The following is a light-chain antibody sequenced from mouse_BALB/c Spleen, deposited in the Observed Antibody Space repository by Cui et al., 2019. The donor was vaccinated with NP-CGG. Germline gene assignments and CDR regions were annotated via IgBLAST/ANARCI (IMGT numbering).Light chain of an antibody. Sequence: QAVVTQESALTTSPGETVTLTCRSSTGAVTTSNYANWVQEKPDHLFTGLISCNKHPIPGVPARFSGSLIGDKAALTITGAQTEDEAIYFCALWYSNHWVFGGGTKLTVL. J-gene: IGLJ1*01. CDR3: ALWYSNHWV. V-gene: IGLV1*01. CDR1: TGAVTTSNY. CDR2: CNK.